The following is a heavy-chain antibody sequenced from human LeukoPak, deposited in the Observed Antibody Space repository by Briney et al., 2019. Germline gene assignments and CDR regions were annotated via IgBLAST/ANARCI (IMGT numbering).Heavy chain of an antibody. D-gene: IGHD1-26*01. Sequence: SETLSLTCTVSGGSINNYYWSWIRQPPGKGLEWIGYIYYSGSTNYNPSLKSRVTISEDTSKNQFSLKLSSVTAADTAVYYCARHAGGGRYYVPFDYWGQGTPVTVSS. J-gene: IGHJ4*02. CDR1: GGSINNYY. CDR2: IYYSGST. V-gene: IGHV4-59*08. CDR3: ARHAGGGRYYVPFDY.